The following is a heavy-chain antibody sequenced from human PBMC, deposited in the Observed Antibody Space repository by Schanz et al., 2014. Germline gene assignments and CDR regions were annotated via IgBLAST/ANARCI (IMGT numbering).Heavy chain of an antibody. CDR3: ARDRLECGAECYSVEVFEI. Sequence: VQLEQSGAEVKKPGSSVKVSCKASGGTFSSFVINWVRQAPGQGLEWMGRIIPSLGLAKYEQKFQDKVTITADTSTTTAYMELSGLRSEDTAVYYCARDRLECGAECYSVEVFEIWGQGTLVIVSS. CDR2: IIPSLGLA. V-gene: IGHV1-69*04. D-gene: IGHD2-21*01. J-gene: IGHJ4*02. CDR1: GGTFSSFV.